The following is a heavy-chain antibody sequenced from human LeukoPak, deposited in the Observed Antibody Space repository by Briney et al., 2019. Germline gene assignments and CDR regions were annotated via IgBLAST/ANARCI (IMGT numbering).Heavy chain of an antibody. CDR1: GGSISSSSYY. CDR3: ARGRGIENFDY. V-gene: IGHV4-39*07. Sequence: SETLSLTCTVSGGSISSSSYYWGWIRQPPGKGLEWIGSIYYSGSTYYNPSLKSRVTISVDTSKNQFSLKLSSVTAADTAVYYCARGRGIENFDYWGQGTLVTVSS. J-gene: IGHJ4*02. D-gene: IGHD5-24*01. CDR2: IYYSGST.